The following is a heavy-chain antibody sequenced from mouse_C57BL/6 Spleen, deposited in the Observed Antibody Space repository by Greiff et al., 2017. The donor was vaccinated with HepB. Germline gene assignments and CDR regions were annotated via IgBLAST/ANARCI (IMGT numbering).Heavy chain of an antibody. CDR1: GYTFTSYW. D-gene: IGHD1-1*01. J-gene: IGHJ3*01. Sequence: QVQLQQPGAELVKPGASVKLSCKASGYTFTSYWMHWVKQRPGQGLEWIGMIHPNSGSTNYNEKFKSKATLTVDKSSSTAYMQLSSLTSEDSAVYYCARSGGTVVPFAYWGQGTLVTVSA. V-gene: IGHV1-64*01. CDR2: IHPNSGST. CDR3: ARSGGTVVPFAY.